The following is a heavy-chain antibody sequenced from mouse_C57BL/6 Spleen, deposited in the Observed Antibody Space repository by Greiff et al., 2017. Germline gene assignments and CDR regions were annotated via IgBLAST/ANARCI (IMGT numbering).Heavy chain of an antibody. Sequence: QVQLQQSGPELVKPGASVKISCKASGYSFTSYYIHWVKQRPGQGLEWIGWIHPGSGNTKYNEKFKGKATLTADTSSSTAYMQLSSLTSEDSAVYCGARGAAQATRDYCYDYWGQGTTLPVSS. CDR1: GYSFTSYY. J-gene: IGHJ2*01. CDR2: IHPGSGNT. D-gene: IGHD3-2*02. V-gene: IGHV1-66*01. CDR3: ARGAAQATRDYCYDY.